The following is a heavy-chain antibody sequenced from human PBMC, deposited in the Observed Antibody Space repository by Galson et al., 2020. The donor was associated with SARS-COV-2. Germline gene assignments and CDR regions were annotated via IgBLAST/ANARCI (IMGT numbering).Heavy chain of an antibody. CDR3: ARGLWFGVPPLDYFYMDV. D-gene: IGHD3-10*01. Sequence: SETLSLTCSVSGGSISSGGYYWAWIRQPAGKGLEWIAHIYTSGSTYYNPSLKSRVTISLDTSKDQFSLKLTSLTAADAAVYYCARGLWFGVPPLDYFYMDVWGTGTTVTVSS. J-gene: IGHJ6*03. CDR1: GGSISSGGYY. CDR2: IYTSGST. V-gene: IGHV4-61*09.